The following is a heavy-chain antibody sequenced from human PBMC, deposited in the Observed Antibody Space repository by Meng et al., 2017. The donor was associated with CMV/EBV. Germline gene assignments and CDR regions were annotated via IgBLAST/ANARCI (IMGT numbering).Heavy chain of an antibody. V-gene: IGHV1-2*06. Sequence: VKVSCKASAYTFTGNYIHWVRQAPGQGLEWMGRINPNSGGTNYAQKFQGRVTLTRNTSINTAYLELSSLRSDDTAVYYCARASESNNWGQGTLVTVSS. CDR3: ARASESNN. CDR2: INPNSGGT. J-gene: IGHJ4*02. CDR1: AYTFTGNY.